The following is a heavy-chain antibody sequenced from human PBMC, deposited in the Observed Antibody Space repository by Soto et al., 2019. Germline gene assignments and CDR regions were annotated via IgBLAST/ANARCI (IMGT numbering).Heavy chain of an antibody. Sequence: SETLSLTCTVSGGSISSGGYYWSWIRQHPGKGLEWIGYIYYSGSTYYNPSLKSRVTISVDTSKNQFSLKLSSVTAADTAVYYCVSGGTEVAFSFDYWGQGTLVTVSS. CDR1: GGSISSGGYY. J-gene: IGHJ4*02. CDR2: IYYSGST. V-gene: IGHV4-31*03. D-gene: IGHD2-15*01. CDR3: VSGGTEVAFSFDY.